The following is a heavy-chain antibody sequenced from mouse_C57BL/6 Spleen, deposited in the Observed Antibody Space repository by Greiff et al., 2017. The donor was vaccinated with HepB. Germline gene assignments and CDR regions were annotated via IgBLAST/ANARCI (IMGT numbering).Heavy chain of an antibody. V-gene: IGHV1-80*01. Sequence: VQLQQSGAELVKPGASVKISCKASGYAFSSYWMNWVKQRPGKGLEWIGQIYPGDGDTNYNGKFKGKATLTADKSSSTAYMQLSSLTSEDSAVYFCARHITTVVGGDYFDYWGQSTTLTVSS. CDR1: GYAFSSYW. CDR3: ARHITTVVGGDYFDY. D-gene: IGHD1-1*01. J-gene: IGHJ2*01. CDR2: IYPGDGDT.